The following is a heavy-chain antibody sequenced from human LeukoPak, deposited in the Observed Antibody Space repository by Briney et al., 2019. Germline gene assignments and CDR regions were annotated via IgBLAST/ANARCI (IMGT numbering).Heavy chain of an antibody. V-gene: IGHV3-23*01. CDR3: AKTLWFGESYYFDY. CDR1: GFTFRNYS. D-gene: IGHD3-10*01. CDR2: ISGSGGST. J-gene: IGHJ4*02. Sequence: GGSLRLSCAASGFTFRNYSMNWVRQAPGKGLEWVSAISGSGGSTYYADSVKGRFTISRDNSKNTLYLQMNSLRAEDTAVYYCAKTLWFGESYYFDYWGQGTLVTVSS.